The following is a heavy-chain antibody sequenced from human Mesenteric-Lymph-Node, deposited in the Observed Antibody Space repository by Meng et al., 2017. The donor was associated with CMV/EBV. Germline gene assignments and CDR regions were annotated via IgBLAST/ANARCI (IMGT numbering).Heavy chain of an antibody. V-gene: IGHV1-8*01. J-gene: IGHJ4*02. CDR3: ARRGYSGYDRARLDY. CDR2: MNPNSGNT. Sequence: SGYTFTSYAIHWVRQATGQGLEWMGWMNPNSGNTSYAQKFQGRVTMTRNTSISTAYMELSSLRSEDTAVYYCARRGYSGYDRARLDYCGQGTLVTVSS. CDR1: GYTFTSYA. D-gene: IGHD5-12*01.